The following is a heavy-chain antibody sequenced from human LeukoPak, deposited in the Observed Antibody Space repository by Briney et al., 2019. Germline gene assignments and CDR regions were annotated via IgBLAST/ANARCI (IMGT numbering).Heavy chain of an antibody. J-gene: IGHJ4*02. CDR2: ISGSGHST. D-gene: IGHD4-17*01. V-gene: IGHV3-23*01. CDR3: AKERQTGDYFTSDF. CDR1: GFTFTSYA. Sequence: PGGSLRLSCAASGFTFTSYAMNWVRQAPGKGLEWVSGISGSGHSTYYADSVKGRFTISRDNSKNTLFLQMNSLRAEDTATYYCAKERQTGDYFTSDFWGQGTLVTVSS.